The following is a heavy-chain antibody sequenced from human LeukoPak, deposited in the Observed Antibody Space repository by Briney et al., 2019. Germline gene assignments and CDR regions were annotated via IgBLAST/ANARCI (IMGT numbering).Heavy chain of an antibody. CDR2: ISGSGGST. CDR3: AKTINWYFDY. J-gene: IGHJ4*02. CDR1: GFTLSSYA. Sequence: GGSLRLSCAASGFTLSSYAMSWVSQAPGKGREWVSAISGSGGSTYYADSVKGRFTISRDNSKSTLYLQMNSLRAEDTAVYYCAKTINWYFDYWGQGTLVTVSS. D-gene: IGHD1-20*01. V-gene: IGHV3-23*01.